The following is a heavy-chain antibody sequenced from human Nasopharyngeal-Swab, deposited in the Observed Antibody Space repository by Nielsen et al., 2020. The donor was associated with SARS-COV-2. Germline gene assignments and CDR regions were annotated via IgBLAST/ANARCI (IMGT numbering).Heavy chain of an antibody. J-gene: IGHJ6*02. CDR1: GGSVSSGSYY. CDR3: ARDIGAAALAPWRGYYGMDV. D-gene: IGHD3-10*01. Sequence: ESLKISCTVSGGSVSSGSYYWSWTRQPPGKGLEWIGYMYYSGSTNYNPSLKSRVTISVDTSKNQFSLKLSSVTAADTAVYYCARDIGAAALAPWRGYYGMDVWGQGTTVTVSS. V-gene: IGHV4-61*01. CDR2: MYYSGST.